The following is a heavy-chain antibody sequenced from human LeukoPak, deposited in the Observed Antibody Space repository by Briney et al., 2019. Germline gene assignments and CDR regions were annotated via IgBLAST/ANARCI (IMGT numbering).Heavy chain of an antibody. V-gene: IGHV4-39*01. CDR3: ARLRGYSGYDSGYYYHYYMDV. D-gene: IGHD5-12*01. CDR1: GGSISSNIYN. CDR2: IYYSGST. Sequence: PSETLPLTCTVSGGSISSNIYNWGWIRQPPGKGLEWIASIYYSGSTYYNPSLKSRVTISVDTPKNQFSLKLSSVTAADTTVYYCARLRGYSGYDSGYYYHYYMDVWGKGTTVTVSS. J-gene: IGHJ6*03.